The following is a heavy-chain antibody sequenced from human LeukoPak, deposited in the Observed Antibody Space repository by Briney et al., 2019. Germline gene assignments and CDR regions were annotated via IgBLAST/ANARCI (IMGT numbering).Heavy chain of an antibody. CDR2: ISSSGGST. CDR3: AKGRYYPKDYFDY. D-gene: IGHD3-10*01. V-gene: IGHV3-23*01. CDR1: GFTFSGYG. J-gene: IGHJ4*02. Sequence: GGTLRLSCTASGFTFSGYGMSWVRQAPGKGLEWVSSISSSGGSTYYADSVKGRFTISRDNSKNTLYLQMNSLRAEDTAVYYCAKGRYYPKDYFDYWGQGTLVTVSS.